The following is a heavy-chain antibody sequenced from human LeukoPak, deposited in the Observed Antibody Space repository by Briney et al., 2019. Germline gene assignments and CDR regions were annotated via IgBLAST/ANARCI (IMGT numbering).Heavy chain of an antibody. J-gene: IGHJ3*02. V-gene: IGHV5-10-1*01. CDR2: IDPSGSYT. CDR1: GYSFTSYW. D-gene: IGHD6-13*01. Sequence: GESLKISCKGSGYSFTSYWISWVRQMPGKGLEWMGRIDPSGSYTKYSPSFQGHVTISADKSISTAYLQWSSLKASDTAMYYCARALGAAGFPDAFDIWGQGTMVTVSS. CDR3: ARALGAAGFPDAFDI.